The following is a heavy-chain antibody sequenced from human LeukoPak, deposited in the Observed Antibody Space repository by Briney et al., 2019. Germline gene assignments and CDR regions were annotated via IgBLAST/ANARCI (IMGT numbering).Heavy chain of an antibody. Sequence: GGSLRLSCAASGFTFSSYSMNWVRQAPGKGLEWVSSISSSSYIYYADSVKGRFTISRDNAKNSLYLQMNSLRAEDTAVYYCARASATYDSSGYCYDYWGQGTLVTVSS. CDR1: GFTFSSYS. J-gene: IGHJ4*02. D-gene: IGHD3-22*01. CDR2: ISSSSYI. CDR3: ARASATYDSSGYCYDY. V-gene: IGHV3-21*01.